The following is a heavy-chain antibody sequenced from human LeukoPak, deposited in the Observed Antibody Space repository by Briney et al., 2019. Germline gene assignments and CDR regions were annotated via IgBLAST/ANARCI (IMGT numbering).Heavy chain of an antibody. CDR3: AKVGSGSYYKHFDY. CDR1: GFTFSTYN. D-gene: IGHD3-10*01. Sequence: GGSLRLSCAASGFTFSTYNMNWVRQGPGKGLEWVSAISGSGGSTYYADSVKGRFTISRDNSKNTLYLQMNSLRAEDTAVYYCAKVGSGSYYKHFDYWGQGTLVTVSS. J-gene: IGHJ4*02. CDR2: ISGSGGST. V-gene: IGHV3-23*01.